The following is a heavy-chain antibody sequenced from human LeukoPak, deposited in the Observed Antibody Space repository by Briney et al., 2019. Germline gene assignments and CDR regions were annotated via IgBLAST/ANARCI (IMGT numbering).Heavy chain of an antibody. CDR3: AKLAATGGYYFDY. V-gene: IGHV3-30*18. CDR2: ISYDGSNK. CDR1: GLTFSSYG. D-gene: IGHD6-13*01. J-gene: IGHJ4*02. Sequence: GGSLRLSCAASGLTFSSYGMHWVRQAPGKGLEWVAVISYDGSNKYYADSVKGRFTISRDNSKNTLYLQMNSLRAEDTAVYYCAKLAATGGYYFDYWGQGTLVTVSS.